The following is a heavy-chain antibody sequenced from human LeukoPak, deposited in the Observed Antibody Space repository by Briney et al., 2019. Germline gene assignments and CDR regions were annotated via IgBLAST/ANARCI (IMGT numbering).Heavy chain of an antibody. Sequence: GGSLRLSCAASGFTFSSYNMNWVRQAPGKGLEWVSSISSSSSYIYYADSVKGRFTISRDNAKNSLYLQMNSLRAEDTAVYYCARVVAYGPKFQYYFDYWGQGTLVTVSS. V-gene: IGHV3-21*01. CDR1: GFTFSSYN. J-gene: IGHJ4*02. D-gene: IGHD4-17*01. CDR2: ISSSSSYI. CDR3: ARVVAYGPKFQYYFDY.